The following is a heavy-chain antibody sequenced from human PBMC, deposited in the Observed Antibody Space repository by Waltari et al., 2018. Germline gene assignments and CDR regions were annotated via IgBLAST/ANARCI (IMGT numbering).Heavy chain of an antibody. CDR1: GGSISSGDYY. J-gene: IGHJ5*02. V-gene: IGHV4-30-4*08. CDR3: AREVCSGGSCYRDNWFDP. CDR2: IYYSGST. D-gene: IGHD2-15*01. Sequence: QVQLQESGPGLVKPSQTLSLTCTVSGGSISSGDYYWSWIRQPPGKGLEWIGYIYYSGSTYYNPSLKSRVTISVDTSKNQFSLKLSSVTAADTAVYYCAREVCSGGSCYRDNWFDPWGQGTLVTVSS.